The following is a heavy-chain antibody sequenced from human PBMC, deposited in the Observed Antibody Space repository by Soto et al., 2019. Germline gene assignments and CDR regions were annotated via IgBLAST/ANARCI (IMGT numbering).Heavy chain of an antibody. J-gene: IGHJ4*02. CDR1: GGSISSGGYY. V-gene: IGHV4-31*03. CDR2: IYYSGST. CDR3: ARVGAPITDWVDY. Sequence: SETLSLTCTVSGGSISSGGYYWSWIRQHPGKGLEWIGYIYYSGSTYYNPSLKSRVTISVDTSKNQFSLKLSSVTAADTAVYYCARVGAPITDWVDYWGQGTLVTVSS. D-gene: IGHD3-10*01.